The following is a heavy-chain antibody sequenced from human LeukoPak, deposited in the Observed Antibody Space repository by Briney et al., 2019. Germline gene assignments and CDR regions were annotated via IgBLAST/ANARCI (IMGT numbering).Heavy chain of an antibody. J-gene: IGHJ4*02. D-gene: IGHD3-10*01. CDR1: GFTFRSYG. Sequence: GGSLRLSCAASGFTFRSYGMHWVRQAPGKGLEWVANIKQDGSEKYYVDSVKGRFTISRDNAKNSVYLQMNSLRAEDTAVYYCARRHHFGFLDSWGQGTLVTVSS. V-gene: IGHV3-7*04. CDR3: ARRHHFGFLDS. CDR2: IKQDGSEK.